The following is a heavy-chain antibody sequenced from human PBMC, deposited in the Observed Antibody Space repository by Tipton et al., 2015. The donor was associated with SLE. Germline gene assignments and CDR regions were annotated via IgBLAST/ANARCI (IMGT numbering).Heavy chain of an antibody. Sequence: TLSLTCTVSGGSLSSSSYYWGWIRQPPGKGLEWIGSIYYSGSTYYNPSLKSRVTISVDTSKNQFSLKLSSVTAADTAVYYCAVHTYDFWSGYYKPFDYWGQGTPVTVSS. CDR1: GGSLSSSSYY. D-gene: IGHD3-3*01. J-gene: IGHJ4*02. CDR3: AVHTYDFWSGYYKPFDY. CDR2: IYYSGST. V-gene: IGHV4-39*01.